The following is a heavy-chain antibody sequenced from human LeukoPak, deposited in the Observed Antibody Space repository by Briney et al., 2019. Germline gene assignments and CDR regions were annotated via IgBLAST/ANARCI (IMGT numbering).Heavy chain of an antibody. J-gene: IGHJ5*02. CDR2: IHSTGSS. D-gene: IGHD2-2*02. V-gene: IGHV4-4*07. CDR1: GGSISGYY. Sequence: PSETLSLTCTVSGGSISGYYWGCFRQAAGKGLEWIGRIHSTGSSNYNPSLKSRLTMSIDTSRNQFSLKLSSVTAADTAVYYCARGFVVVPAAIRWNWFDPWGQGTLVTVSS. CDR3: ARGFVVVPAAIRWNWFDP.